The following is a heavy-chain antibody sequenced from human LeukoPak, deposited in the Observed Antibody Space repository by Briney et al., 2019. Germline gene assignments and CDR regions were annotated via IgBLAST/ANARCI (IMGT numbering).Heavy chain of an antibody. CDR1: GFTFSSYS. Sequence: GGSVRLSCAASGFTFSSYSMNWVRQAPGKGLEWVSSISSSRSYIYYADSVKRRFTISRDNAKNSLYLQMNSLRAEDTAVYYCARDRTAYDVLDPWGQGTRVSVSS. CDR2: ISSSRSYI. V-gene: IGHV3-21*01. D-gene: IGHD5-12*01. J-gene: IGHJ5*02. CDR3: ARDRTAYDVLDP.